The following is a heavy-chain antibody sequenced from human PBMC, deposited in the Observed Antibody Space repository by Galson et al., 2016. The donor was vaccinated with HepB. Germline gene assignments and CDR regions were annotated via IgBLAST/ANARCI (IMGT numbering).Heavy chain of an antibody. V-gene: IGHV4-59*01. D-gene: IGHD3-10*01. CDR3: VRWGGGSRTPQARGFDP. J-gene: IGHJ5*02. Sequence: LSLTCTVSGGSISSYYWSWIRQPPGKGPEWIGNIFYSADTNYGPSGSPNYNPSFKSRVTMSVDTSKNQFSLKLTSVTAADTAVYYCVRWGGGSRTPQARGFDPWGQGTLVTVSS. CDR2: IFYSADTNYGPSGSP. CDR1: GGSISSYY.